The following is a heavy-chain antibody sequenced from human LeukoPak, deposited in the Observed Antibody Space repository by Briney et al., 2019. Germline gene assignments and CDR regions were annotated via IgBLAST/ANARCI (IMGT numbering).Heavy chain of an antibody. CDR3: ARIVGASSGYYYYGMDV. D-gene: IGHD1-26*01. CDR1: GXXXXSYX. J-gene: IGHJ6*02. V-gene: IGHV1-69*13. CDR2: XXPIFGTA. Sequence: VKVSCKASGXXXXSYXXSWVXXAXXXXXXXXXXXXPIFGTANYAQKFQGRVTITADESTSTAYMELSSLRSEDTAVYYCARIVGASSGYYYYGMDVWGQGTTVTVSS.